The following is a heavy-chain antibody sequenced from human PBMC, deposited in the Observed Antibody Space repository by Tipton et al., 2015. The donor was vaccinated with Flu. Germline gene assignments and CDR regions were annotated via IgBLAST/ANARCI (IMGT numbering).Heavy chain of an antibody. CDR3: VRQNCGGDCYPDY. CDR2: IYPDDSDT. D-gene: IGHD2-21*01. J-gene: IGHJ4*02. Sequence: VQLVQSGAEVKKPGESLKISCKGSGSSFSSFWIAWVRQMPGKGLEWMGIIYPDDSDTRYSPSFQGRVTFSADKSVNTAYLQWRSLKASDTAIYFCVRQNCGGDCYPDYWGQGTLVTVSS. CDR1: GSSFSSFW. V-gene: IGHV5-51*01.